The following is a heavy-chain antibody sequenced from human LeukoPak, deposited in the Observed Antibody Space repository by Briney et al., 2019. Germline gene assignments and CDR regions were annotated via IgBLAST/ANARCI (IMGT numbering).Heavy chain of an antibody. V-gene: IGHV3-33*06. D-gene: IGHD3-10*01. CDR3: AKDPMVRGSTYDS. CDR1: GFTFSSYG. Sequence: PGGSLRLSCAASGFTFSSYGFHWVRQAPGKGLEWVAVIWSDGSYKYYADSVKGRFTISRDNSKNTLYLQMNSLRAEDTAVYYCAKDPMVRGSTYDSWGQGTLVTVSS. J-gene: IGHJ4*02. CDR2: IWSDGSYK.